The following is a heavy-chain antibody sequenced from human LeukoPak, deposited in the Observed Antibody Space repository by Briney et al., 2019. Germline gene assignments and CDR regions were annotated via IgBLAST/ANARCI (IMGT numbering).Heavy chain of an antibody. Sequence: GASVKVSCKASGYTFTCYYMHWVRQAPGQGLEWMGWINPNSGGTNYAQKFQGRVTMTRDTSISTAYMELSRLRSDDTAVYYCARGQYYDFWSGYYIDYWGQGTLVTVSS. CDR1: GYTFTCYY. V-gene: IGHV1-2*02. D-gene: IGHD3-3*01. CDR2: INPNSGGT. J-gene: IGHJ4*02. CDR3: ARGQYYDFWSGYYIDY.